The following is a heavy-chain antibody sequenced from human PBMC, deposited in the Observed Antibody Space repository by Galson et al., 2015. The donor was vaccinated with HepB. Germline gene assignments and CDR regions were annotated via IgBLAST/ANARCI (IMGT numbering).Heavy chain of an antibody. J-gene: IGHJ6*02. CDR2: ISVRTGDT. V-gene: IGHV1-18*04. Sequence: SVKVSCKASGYRFTTYGISWVRQAPGRGLEWMGWISVRTGDTNLAQNLEARVTMTIDTSTNTVYMELRSLRSDDTAIYYCAREGVYGDYVGFAQFFGVDVWGQGTSVIVSS. CDR3: AREGVYGDYVGFAQFFGVDV. CDR1: GYRFTTYG. D-gene: IGHD4-17*01.